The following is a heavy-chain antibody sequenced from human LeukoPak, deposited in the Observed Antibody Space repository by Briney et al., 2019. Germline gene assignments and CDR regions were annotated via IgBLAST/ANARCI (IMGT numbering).Heavy chain of an antibody. CDR3: AKDRGY. V-gene: IGHV3-23*01. Sequence: GGSLRLSCAASGFTFSTLPMTWVRQAPGKGLEWVSAISGSGDTTYYADYVKGRFTISRDNSKNTLYLQMNSLRAEDTAVYYCAKDRGYWGQGTLVTVSS. D-gene: IGHD5-24*01. J-gene: IGHJ4*02. CDR1: GFTFSTLP. CDR2: ISGSGDTT.